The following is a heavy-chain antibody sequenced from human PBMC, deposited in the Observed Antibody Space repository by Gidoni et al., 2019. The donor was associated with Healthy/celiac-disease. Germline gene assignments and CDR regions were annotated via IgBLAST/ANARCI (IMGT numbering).Heavy chain of an antibody. CDR1: GFTFSSYA. CDR3: AKTPYYYGSGSYYYYYYGMDV. CDR2: ISGSGGST. V-gene: IGHV3-23*01. Sequence: EVQLLESGGGLVQPGGSLRLSCAASGFTFSSYAMSWVRKAPGKGLDWVPAISGSGGSTYYAYSVKGRFTISRDNSKNTLYLQMNSLRAEDTAVYYCAKTPYYYGSGSYYYYYYGMDVWGQGTTVTVSS. D-gene: IGHD3-10*01. J-gene: IGHJ6*02.